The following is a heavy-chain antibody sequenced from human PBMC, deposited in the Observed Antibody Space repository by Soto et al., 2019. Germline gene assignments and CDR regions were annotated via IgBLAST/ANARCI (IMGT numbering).Heavy chain of an antibody. Sequence: GGSLRLSCAASGFTVSSNYMSWVRQAPGKGLEWVSVIYSGGSTYYADSVKGRFTISRDNSKNTLYLQMNSLRAEDTAVYYCARDLIWFGELLEVRGMDVWGQGTTVTVSS. CDR3: ARDLIWFGELLEVRGMDV. J-gene: IGHJ6*02. D-gene: IGHD3-10*01. V-gene: IGHV3-66*01. CDR2: IYSGGST. CDR1: GFTVSSNY.